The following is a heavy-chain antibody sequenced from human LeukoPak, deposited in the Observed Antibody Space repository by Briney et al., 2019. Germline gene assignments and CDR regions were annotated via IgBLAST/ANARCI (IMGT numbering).Heavy chain of an antibody. Sequence: GGSLRLSCAASGFTFSSYEMNWVRQAPGKGLEWVSYISSSGSTIYYADSVKGRFTISRDNAKNSLYLQMNSLRAEDAAVYYCARGGDGYKNRDAFDIWGQGTMVTVSS. D-gene: IGHD5-24*01. CDR1: GFTFSSYE. V-gene: IGHV3-48*03. CDR2: ISSSGSTI. CDR3: ARGGDGYKNRDAFDI. J-gene: IGHJ3*02.